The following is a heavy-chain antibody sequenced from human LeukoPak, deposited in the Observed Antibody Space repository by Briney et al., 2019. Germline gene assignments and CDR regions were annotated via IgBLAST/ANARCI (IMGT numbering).Heavy chain of an antibody. D-gene: IGHD1-26*01. CDR1: GFTFSDYY. J-gene: IGHJ4*02. Sequence: PGGSLRLSCAASGFTFSDYYMSWIRQAPGKGLEWVSYISSSGSTIYYADSVKGRFTISRDNAKNSLYLQMNSLRAEDTAVYYCASPRYSGSYWYYWGQGTLVTVSS. CDR3: ASPRYSGSYWYY. CDR2: ISSSGSTI. V-gene: IGHV3-11*04.